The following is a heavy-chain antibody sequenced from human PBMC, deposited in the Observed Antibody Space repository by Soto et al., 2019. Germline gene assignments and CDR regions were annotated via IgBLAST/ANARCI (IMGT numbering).Heavy chain of an antibody. CDR2: FDPEDGET. CDR3: AAGGTGWLRSPFDY. CDR1: GHTLNELS. V-gene: IGHV1-24*01. D-gene: IGHD1-1*01. Sequence: QVQLVQSGAEVKKPGASVKVSCKVSGHTLNELSMHWVRLAPGKGLEWMGGFDPEDGETISAQKFQGRVTMTEDTSTDSTYLELSSLRSEDTAVYYCAAGGTGWLRSPFDYWGQGPLVTISS. J-gene: IGHJ4*02.